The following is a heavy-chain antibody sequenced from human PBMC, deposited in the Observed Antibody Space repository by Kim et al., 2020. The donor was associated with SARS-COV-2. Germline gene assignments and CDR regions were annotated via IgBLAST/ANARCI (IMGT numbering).Heavy chain of an antibody. CDR3: ATVGARDAFDI. CDR2: K. D-gene: IGHD1-26*01. V-gene: IGHV3-30*02. J-gene: IGHJ3*02. Sequence: KYYADSVKGRFTISRDNSKNTLYLQMNSLRAEDTAVYYCATVGARDAFDIWGQGTMVTVSS.